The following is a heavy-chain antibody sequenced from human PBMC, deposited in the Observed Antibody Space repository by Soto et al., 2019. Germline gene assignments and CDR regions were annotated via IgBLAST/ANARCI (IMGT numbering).Heavy chain of an antibody. Sequence: SETLSLTCAVYGGSFSGYYWSWIRQPPGKGLERIGEINHSGSTNYNPSLKSRVTISVDTSKKQFSLKLSSVTAADTAVYYCARSDTVGYYGMDVWGQGNSVT. CDR2: INHSGST. V-gene: IGHV4-34*01. J-gene: IGHJ6*02. D-gene: IGHD5-18*01. CDR3: ARSDTVGYYGMDV. CDR1: GGSFSGYY.